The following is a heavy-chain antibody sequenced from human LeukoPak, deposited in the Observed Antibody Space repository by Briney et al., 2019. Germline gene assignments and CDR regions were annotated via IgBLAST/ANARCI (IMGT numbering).Heavy chain of an antibody. CDR3: ARDVVTDTDEFVY. CDR1: GFTFSSYS. V-gene: IGHV3-48*01. CDR2: ISSSSSTI. Sequence: GGSLRLSCAASGFTFSSYSMNWVRQAPGKGLEWVSDISSSSSTIYYADSVKGRFTISRDNAKNSLYLQMNSLRAEDTAVYYCARDVVTDTDEFVYWGERTLVTASS. D-gene: IGHD5-18*01. J-gene: IGHJ4*02.